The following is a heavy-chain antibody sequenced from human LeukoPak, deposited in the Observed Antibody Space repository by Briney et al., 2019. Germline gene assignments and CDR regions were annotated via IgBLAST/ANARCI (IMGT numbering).Heavy chain of an antibody. D-gene: IGHD2-2*02. V-gene: IGHV3-11*01. CDR3: ARMGVYCSSASCYTDYYYYYMDV. CDR1: QFAFSYYY. CDR2: TSSTGRTI. Sequence: GGSLRLSCAASQFAFSYYYMSWIRQAPGKGLEWVSYTSSTGRTIYYADSVKGRFTVSRDDAKNSLYLQMNSLRAEDTAVYYCARMGVYCSSASCYTDYYYYYMDVWGKGTTVTVSS. J-gene: IGHJ6*03.